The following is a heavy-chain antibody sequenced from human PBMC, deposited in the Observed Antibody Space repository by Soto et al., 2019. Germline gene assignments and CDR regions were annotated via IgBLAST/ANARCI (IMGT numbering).Heavy chain of an antibody. Sequence: EVQLLESGGGLVHPGGSLRLACAASGFRFGVHSMNWVRQAPGKGLEWLSYITSSGDSIYYADSVKGRFTVSRDNAKNSLFLHMNSLRDDDTAVYYCARLPKGSMVTSWGQGTLVTVSS. J-gene: IGHJ4*02. CDR1: GFRFGVHS. V-gene: IGHV3-48*02. D-gene: IGHD2-21*02. CDR2: ITSSGDSI. CDR3: ARLPKGSMVTS.